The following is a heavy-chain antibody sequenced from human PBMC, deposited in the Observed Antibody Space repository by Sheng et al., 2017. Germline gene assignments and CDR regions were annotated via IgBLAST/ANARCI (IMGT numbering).Heavy chain of an antibody. CDR1: GFTFSSYG. Sequence: QVQLVESGGGVVQPGRSLRLSCAASGFTFSSYGMHWVRQAPGKGLEWVAVISYDGSNKYYADSVKGRFTISRDNSKNTLYLQMNSLRAEDTAVYYCAKGESGPYYFDYWGQGTLVTVSS. D-gene: IGHD1-26*01. V-gene: IGHV3-30*18. J-gene: IGHJ4*02. CDR3: AKGESGPYYFDY. CDR2: ISYDGSNK.